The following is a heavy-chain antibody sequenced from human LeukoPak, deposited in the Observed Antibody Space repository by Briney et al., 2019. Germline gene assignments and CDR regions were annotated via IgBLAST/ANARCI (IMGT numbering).Heavy chain of an antibody. CDR3: ARGLRAYGPSPFNWFDP. Sequence: PGGSLRLSCAASGFTFDDYTMHWVRQAPGKGLEWVSLISWDGGSTYYADSVKGRFTISRDNSKNSLYLQMNSLRAEDTAVYYCARGLRAYGPSPFNWFDPWGQGTLVTVSS. CDR2: ISWDGGST. CDR1: GFTFDDYT. J-gene: IGHJ5*02. D-gene: IGHD3-10*01. V-gene: IGHV3-43*01.